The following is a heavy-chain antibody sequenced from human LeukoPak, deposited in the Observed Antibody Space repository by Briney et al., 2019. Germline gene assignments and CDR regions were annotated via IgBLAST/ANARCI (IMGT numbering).Heavy chain of an antibody. CDR2: IRYDGSNK. D-gene: IGHD3-22*01. V-gene: IGHV3-30*02. CDR3: AKDRGYYDSSGYYGLYFDY. J-gene: IGHJ4*02. Sequence: GGSLRLSCAASGFTFNNYGMHWVRQAPGKGLEWVAFIRYDGSNKYYADSVKGRFTISRDNSKNTLYLQMNSLRAEDTAVYHCAKDRGYYDSSGYYGLYFDYWGQGTLVTVSS. CDR1: GFTFNNYG.